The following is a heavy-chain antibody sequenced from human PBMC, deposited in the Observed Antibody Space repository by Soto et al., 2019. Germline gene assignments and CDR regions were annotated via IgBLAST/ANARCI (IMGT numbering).Heavy chain of an antibody. Sequence: SETLSLTCAVSGYSISGGYYWGWIRQPPGKGLEWIGSIYHSGSTYYNPSLKSRVTISVDTSKNQFSLKVRFVTAADTAVYYCARVMGYFDYWRQGTLVTVSS. CDR1: GYSISGGYY. CDR3: ARVMGYFDY. V-gene: IGHV4-38-2*01. J-gene: IGHJ4*02. CDR2: IYHSGST. D-gene: IGHD3-16*01.